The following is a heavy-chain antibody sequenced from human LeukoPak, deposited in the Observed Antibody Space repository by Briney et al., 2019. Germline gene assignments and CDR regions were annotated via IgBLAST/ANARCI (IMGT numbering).Heavy chain of an antibody. D-gene: IGHD3-22*01. CDR3: ARDEGSAYPFDY. J-gene: IGHJ4*02. V-gene: IGHV4-39*07. CDR2: IYYSGST. CDR1: GGSISSSSYY. Sequence: ASENLSFNCTGSGGSISSSSYYWGWLRQPLGKGLEWIGSIYYSGSTYYNPSLKSRVTISVDTSKNQFSLKLNSVTAADTAVYFCARDEGSAYPFDYWGQGTLVTVSS.